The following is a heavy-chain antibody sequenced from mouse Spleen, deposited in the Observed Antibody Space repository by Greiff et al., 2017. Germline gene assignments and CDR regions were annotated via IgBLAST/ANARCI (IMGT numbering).Heavy chain of an antibody. CDR1: GFTFSSYA. CDR3: ARDEDTTGFAY. J-gene: IGHJ3*01. Sequence: EVMLVESGGGLVKPGGSLKLSCAASGFTFSSYAMSWVRQTPEKRLEWVATISDGGSYTYYPDNVKGRFTISRDNAKNNLYLQMSHLKSEDTAMYYCARDEDTTGFAYWGQGTLVTVSA. D-gene: IGHD1-1*01. CDR2: ISDGGSYT. V-gene: IGHV5-4*01.